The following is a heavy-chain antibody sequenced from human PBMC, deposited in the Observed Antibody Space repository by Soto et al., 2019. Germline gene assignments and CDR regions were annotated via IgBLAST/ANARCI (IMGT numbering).Heavy chain of an antibody. V-gene: IGHV3-30*18. Sequence: QVQLVEAGGGVVQPGRSLRLSCAASGFTFSSYGMHWVRQAPGKGLEWVAVISYDGSNKYYADSVKGRFTISRDNSKNTLYLQMNSLRAGDTAVYYCAKLGIAVAGFDYWGQGTLVTVSS. CDR3: AKLGIAVAGFDY. D-gene: IGHD6-19*01. CDR2: ISYDGSNK. J-gene: IGHJ4*02. CDR1: GFTFSSYG.